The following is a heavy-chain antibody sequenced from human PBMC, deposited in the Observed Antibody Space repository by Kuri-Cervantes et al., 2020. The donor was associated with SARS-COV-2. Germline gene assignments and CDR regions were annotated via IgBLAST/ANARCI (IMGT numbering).Heavy chain of an antibody. CDR1: GGTFSSYA. V-gene: IGHV1-69*06. CDR2: IIPIFGTA. Sequence: SVKVSCKASGGTFSSYAISWVRQAPGRGLEWMGGIIPIFGTANYAQKFQGRVTITADKSTSTAYMELSSLRSEDTAVYYCARPQYSSSSDAFDIWGQGTMVTVSS. CDR3: ARPQYSSSSDAFDI. D-gene: IGHD6-13*01. J-gene: IGHJ3*02.